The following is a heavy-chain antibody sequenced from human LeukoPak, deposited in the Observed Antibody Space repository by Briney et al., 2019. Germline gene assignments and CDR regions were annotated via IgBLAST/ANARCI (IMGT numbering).Heavy chain of an antibody. CDR1: GFTFSSYA. CDR2: ISSNGGST. CDR3: ARVAAVTGHFDY. Sequence: GGSLRLSCAASGFTFSSYAMHWVRQAPGKGLEYVSAISSNGGSTYYANSVKGRFTISRDNSKNTLYLQMGSLRAEDMAVYYCARVAAVTGHFDYWGQGTLVTVSS. J-gene: IGHJ4*01. V-gene: IGHV3-64*01. D-gene: IGHD6-13*01.